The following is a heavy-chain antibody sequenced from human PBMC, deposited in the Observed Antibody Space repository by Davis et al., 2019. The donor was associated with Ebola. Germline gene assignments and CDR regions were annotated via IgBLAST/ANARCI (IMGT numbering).Heavy chain of an antibody. CDR3: ARGSGYYDGSGYYYYYYYGMDV. Sequence: MPSETLSLTCAVYGGSFSGYYWSWIRQPPGKGLEWIGEINHSGSTNYNPSLKSRVTISVDTSKNQFSLKLSSVTAADTAVYYCARGSGYYDGSGYYYYYYYGMDVWGQGTTVTVSS. J-gene: IGHJ6*02. CDR2: INHSGST. D-gene: IGHD3-22*01. CDR1: GGSFSGYY. V-gene: IGHV4-34*01.